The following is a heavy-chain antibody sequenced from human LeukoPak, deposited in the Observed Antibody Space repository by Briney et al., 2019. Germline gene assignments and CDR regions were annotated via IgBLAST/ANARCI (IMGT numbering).Heavy chain of an antibody. D-gene: IGHD5-24*01. V-gene: IGHV4-59*08. CDR3: ARCGDDYNGFDY. J-gene: IGHJ4*02. CDR1: VGSISSYY. CDR2: IYYSWST. Sequence: AETLSLTCTVSVGSISSYYWSWILQPPGKGLEWIGGIYYSWSTNYNPSLKSRVTISVDTSKNQFSLKLSSVNAADTAVYYCARCGDDYNGFDYWGPGTMVTVSS.